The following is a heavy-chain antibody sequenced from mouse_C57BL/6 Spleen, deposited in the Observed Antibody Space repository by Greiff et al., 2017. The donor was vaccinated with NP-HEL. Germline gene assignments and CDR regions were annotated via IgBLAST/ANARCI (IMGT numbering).Heavy chain of an antibody. CDR1: GYSITSGYD. D-gene: IGHD2-3*01. CDR2: ISYSGST. V-gene: IGHV3-1*01. Sequence: VQLKESGPGMVKPSQSLSLTCTVTGYSITSGYDWHWIRHFPGNKLEWMGYISYSGSTNYNPSLKSRISITHDTSKNHFFLKLNSVTTEDTATYYCARGSWDDGYPDYWGQGTTLTVSS. J-gene: IGHJ2*01. CDR3: ARGSWDDGYPDY.